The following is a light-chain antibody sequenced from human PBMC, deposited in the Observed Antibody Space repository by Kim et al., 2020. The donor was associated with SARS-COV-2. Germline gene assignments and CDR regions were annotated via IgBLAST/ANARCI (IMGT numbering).Light chain of an antibody. Sequence: ASVGDRVTITCRASQSIGRFLSWYQQQPGKAPKLLIYAASTLQSGVPSRFSGSGSGTDFTLAITSLQPEDFASYFCLQSFRTPHTFGQGTKLEI. CDR2: AAS. CDR1: QSIGRF. J-gene: IGKJ2*01. V-gene: IGKV1-39*01. CDR3: LQSFRTPHT.